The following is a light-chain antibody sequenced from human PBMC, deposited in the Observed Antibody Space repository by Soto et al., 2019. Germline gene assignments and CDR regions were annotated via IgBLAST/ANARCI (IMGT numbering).Light chain of an antibody. CDR3: CSYAGSSTVV. CDR2: EVS. V-gene: IGLV2-23*02. Sequence: QSALTQPASVSGSPGQSITISCTGTSSDVGSYNLVSWYQQQPGKAPKLMIYEVSKRPSGVSNRFSVSKSGNTASLTISGLQAEDEADYYCCSYAGSSTVVFGGGTKLTVL. CDR1: SSDVGSYNL. J-gene: IGLJ2*01.